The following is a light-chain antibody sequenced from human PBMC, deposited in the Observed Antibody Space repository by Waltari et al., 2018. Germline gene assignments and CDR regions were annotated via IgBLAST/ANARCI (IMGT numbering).Light chain of an antibody. Sequence: VSGSPGQSIAISCTGTSSDVGSYNLVSWYQQFPGKAPKLTLYEVNKRPSGISNRFSGSKFGNTASLTISGLQAEDEGDYYCCSYTRGSVICGGGTKLTVL. CDR3: CSYTRGSVI. CDR2: EVN. J-gene: IGLJ2*01. V-gene: IGLV2-23*02. CDR1: SSDVGSYNL.